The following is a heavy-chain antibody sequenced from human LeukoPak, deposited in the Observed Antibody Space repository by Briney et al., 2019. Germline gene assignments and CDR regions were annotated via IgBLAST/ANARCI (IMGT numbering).Heavy chain of an antibody. CDR2: IWHDGLNK. CDR3: AKAGQRSYAEAFDS. D-gene: IGHD3-16*01. J-gene: IGHJ4*02. Sequence: GRSLRLSCAASGSSPNNYAMHWVRQAPGKGLEWVAVIWHDGLNKFYADFLKGRFTISRDFSKDTVYLQMSGLTVEDTAVYYCAKAGQRSYAEAFDSWGQGTLVTVSS. V-gene: IGHV3-33*06. CDR1: GSSPNNYA.